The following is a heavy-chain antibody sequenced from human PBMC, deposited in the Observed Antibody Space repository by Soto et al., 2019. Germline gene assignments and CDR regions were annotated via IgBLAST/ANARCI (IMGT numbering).Heavy chain of an antibody. J-gene: IGHJ5*02. CDR2: ISGSGGST. D-gene: IGHD3-22*01. Sequence: WGALTLSCAASGFTFSSYAMSWVRQAPGKGLEWVSAISGSGGSTYYADSVKGRFTISRDNSKNTLYLQMNSLRAEDTAVYYCAKGPGEDSSRYYLRWFDPWCQRPLVTLSS. CDR3: AKGPGEDSSRYYLRWFDP. CDR1: GFTFSSYA. V-gene: IGHV3-23*01.